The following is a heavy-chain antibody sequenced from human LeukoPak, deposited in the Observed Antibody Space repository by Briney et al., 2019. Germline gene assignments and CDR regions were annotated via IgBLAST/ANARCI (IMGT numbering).Heavy chain of an antibody. CDR1: GFAFSSYA. J-gene: IGHJ4*02. V-gene: IGHV3-30-3*01. D-gene: IGHD3-10*01. CDR2: ISYDGSNQ. Sequence: GGSLRLSCAASGFAFSSYAMHWVRQAPGKGLEWVAAISYDGSNQYFVDSVKGRFTISRDNSRNTLYLQMNSLRPEDTALYYRARDSRSYSTGTEYWGQGTLVTVSS. CDR3: ARDSRSYSTGTEY.